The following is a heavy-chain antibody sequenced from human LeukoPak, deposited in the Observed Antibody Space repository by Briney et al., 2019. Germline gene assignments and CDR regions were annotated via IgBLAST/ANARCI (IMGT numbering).Heavy chain of an antibody. V-gene: IGHV3-48*04. J-gene: IGHJ6*02. CDR3: ARDRITMVRGGYGVDV. Sequence: GGSLRLSCAASGFTFSSYSMNWVRQAPGKGLEWVSYISSSSSSSIYYADSVKGRFTISRDNAKNSLYLQMNSLRAEDTAVYYCARDRITMVRGGYGVDVWGQGTTVTVSS. CDR2: ISSSSSSSI. D-gene: IGHD3-10*01. CDR1: GFTFSSYS.